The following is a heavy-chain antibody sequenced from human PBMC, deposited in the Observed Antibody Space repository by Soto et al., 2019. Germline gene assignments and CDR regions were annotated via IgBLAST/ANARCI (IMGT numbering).Heavy chain of an antibody. J-gene: IGHJ6*03. CDR2: IIPNLGIA. Sequence: QVQLVQSGAEVKKPGSSVKVSCKASGGTFSSYTISWVRQAPGQGLEWMGRIIPNLGIANYAQKFQGRVTITADKSTSTAYMELSSLRSEDTAVYYCARDPHCSGGSCYSRYYYYYMDVWGKGTTVTVSS. V-gene: IGHV1-69*08. D-gene: IGHD2-15*01. CDR3: ARDPHCSGGSCYSRYYYYYMDV. CDR1: GGTFSSYT.